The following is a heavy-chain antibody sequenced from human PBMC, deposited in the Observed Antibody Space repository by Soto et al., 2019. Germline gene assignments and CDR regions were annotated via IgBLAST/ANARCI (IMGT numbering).Heavy chain of an antibody. CDR2: IYYSGST. Sequence: SETLSLTCTVSGGSICSGGYYWSWIRQHPGKGLEWIGYIYYSGSTYYNPSLKSRVTISVDTSKNQFSLKLSSVTAADTAVYYCARDREYDILTGYSATCFDIWGQGTMVTVSS. CDR3: ARDREYDILTGYSATCFDI. D-gene: IGHD3-9*01. V-gene: IGHV4-31*03. CDR1: GGSICSGGYY. J-gene: IGHJ3*02.